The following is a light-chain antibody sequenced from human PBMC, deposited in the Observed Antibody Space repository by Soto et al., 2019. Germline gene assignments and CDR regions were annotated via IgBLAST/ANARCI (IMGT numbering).Light chain of an antibody. V-gene: IGKV3-20*01. CDR1: QSVSNNY. CDR2: GAS. Sequence: EIVLTQSPATLSLSPGERATLSCRASQSVSNNYLAWYQQKPGQAPRLLIYGASNRATGIPDRFSGSGSGTDFTLTISRLEPEDFAVYYCQQYNNSWTFGQGTKVDIK. J-gene: IGKJ1*01. CDR3: QQYNNSWT.